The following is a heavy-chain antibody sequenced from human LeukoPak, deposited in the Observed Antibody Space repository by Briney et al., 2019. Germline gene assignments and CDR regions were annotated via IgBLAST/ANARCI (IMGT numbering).Heavy chain of an antibody. Sequence: SETLSLTCTVSGGSISSYYWSWIRQPPGKGLEWIGYIYYSGSTNYNPSLKSRVTISVDTSKNQFSLKLSSVTAADTAVYYCAREGKITMVRGVIRYYYMDVWGKGTTVTISS. CDR3: AREGKITMVRGVIRYYYMDV. V-gene: IGHV4-59*12. D-gene: IGHD3-10*01. CDR2: IYYSGST. CDR1: GGSISSYY. J-gene: IGHJ6*03.